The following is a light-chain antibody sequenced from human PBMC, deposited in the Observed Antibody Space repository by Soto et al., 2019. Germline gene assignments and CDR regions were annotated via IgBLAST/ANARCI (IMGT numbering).Light chain of an antibody. CDR2: GTS. CDR1: QSVSSSY. V-gene: IGKV3-20*01. Sequence: EIVLTQSPGTLSLSPGERATLSCRASQSVSSSYLAWYQQKPGQAPRLLIYGTSSRATGLPDRFSGSGSGTEFTLPISRLEPEDFAVYYCQQYGSSPRTFGQGTKVAIK. J-gene: IGKJ1*01. CDR3: QQYGSSPRT.